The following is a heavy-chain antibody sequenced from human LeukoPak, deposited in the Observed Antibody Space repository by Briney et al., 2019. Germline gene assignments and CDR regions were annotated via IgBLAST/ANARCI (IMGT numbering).Heavy chain of an antibody. CDR2: FDPEDGET. V-gene: IGHV1-24*01. Sequence: ASVKVSCKVSGYTLTELSMHWVRQAPGKGLEWMGGFDPEDGETIYAQKFQGRVTMTGDTSTDTAYMELSSLRSEDTAVYYCATGGVDTAVVTEVYWGQGTLVTVSS. J-gene: IGHJ4*02. CDR3: ATGGVDTAVVTEVY. D-gene: IGHD5-18*01. CDR1: GYTLTELS.